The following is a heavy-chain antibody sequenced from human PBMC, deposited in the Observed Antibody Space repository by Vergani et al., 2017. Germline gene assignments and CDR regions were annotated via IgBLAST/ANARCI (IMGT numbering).Heavy chain of an antibody. J-gene: IGHJ4*02. CDR3: ARGGGQTALDL. CDR1: GYTFTKFG. Sequence: QVQLVQSGAEVKKPGASVKVSCKASGYTFTKFGITWVRQAPGQGLQWMGWISAYNANTNFAQKLQGRVFMTTDPSTRTAYMELRSLRSDDTAVYYCARGGGQTALDLWGQGTLVTVSS. CDR2: ISAYNANT. V-gene: IGHV1-18*01. D-gene: IGHD5-18*01.